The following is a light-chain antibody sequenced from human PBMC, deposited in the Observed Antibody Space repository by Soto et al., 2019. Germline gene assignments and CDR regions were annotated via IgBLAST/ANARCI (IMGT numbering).Light chain of an antibody. V-gene: IGLV3-21*04. CDR1: NIGSKS. CDR3: QVWDSSSDHVV. CDR2: YDS. J-gene: IGLJ2*01. Sequence: SYELTQPPSVSVAPGKTDRITCGGNNIGSKSVHWYQQKPGQAPVLVIYYDSDRPSGIPERFSGSNSGNTATLTISRVEAGDEADYYCQVWDSSSDHVVFGAGTKPTVL.